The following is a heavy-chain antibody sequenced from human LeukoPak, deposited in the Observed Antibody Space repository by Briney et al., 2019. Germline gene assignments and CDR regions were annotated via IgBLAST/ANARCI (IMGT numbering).Heavy chain of an antibody. V-gene: IGHV4-34*09. Sequence: PSETLSLTCAVYGGSFSGYYWSWIRQPPGKGLEWIGEINHSGSAFYNPSLKSRLTISVDTSKNQFSLKLSSVTAADTAVYYCARYYTDYSNYFGVDYWGQGTLVTVSS. D-gene: IGHD4-11*01. CDR3: ARYYTDYSNYFGVDY. CDR2: INHSGSA. J-gene: IGHJ4*02. CDR1: GGSFSGYY.